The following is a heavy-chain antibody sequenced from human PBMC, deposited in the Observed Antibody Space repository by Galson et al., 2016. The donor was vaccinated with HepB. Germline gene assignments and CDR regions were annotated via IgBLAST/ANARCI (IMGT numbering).Heavy chain of an antibody. CDR1: GFSFSNAW. CDR2: IKSKTDGGTI. D-gene: IGHD3-16*02. Sequence: SLRLSCAASGFSFSNAWMSWVRQAPGKGLEWVGRIKSKTDGGTIDYAAPVRGRFTVSRDDSRDTLFLQMNSLKTEDTAVYYCTTEGDDYIWGSYRYFDYWGQGTLVTVSS. V-gene: IGHV3-15*01. CDR3: TTEGDDYIWGSYRYFDY. J-gene: IGHJ4*02.